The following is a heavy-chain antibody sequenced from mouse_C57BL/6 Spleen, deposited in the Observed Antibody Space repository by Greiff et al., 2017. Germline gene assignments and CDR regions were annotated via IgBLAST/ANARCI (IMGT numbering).Heavy chain of an antibody. CDR2: IDPSDSYT. CDR1: GYTFTSYW. V-gene: IGHV1-50*01. Sequence: QVQLQQPGAELVKPGASVKLSCKASGYTFTSYWMQWVKQRPGQGLEWIGEIDPSDSYTNYNQKFKGKATLTVDTSSSTAYMQLSSLTSEDSAVYYCARQDYGNWGYWGQGTTLTVSS. CDR3: ARQDYGNWGY. D-gene: IGHD2-1*01. J-gene: IGHJ2*01.